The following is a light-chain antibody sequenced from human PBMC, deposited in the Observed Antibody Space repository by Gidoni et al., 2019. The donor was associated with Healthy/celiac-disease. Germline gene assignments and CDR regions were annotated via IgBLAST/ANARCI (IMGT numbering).Light chain of an antibody. CDR3: QQYNNWPPLT. V-gene: IGKV3-15*01. Sequence: EIVMTPSPATLSVSPGERATLPCRASQSVSSNLAWYQQKPGQAPRLLIYGASTRATGIPARFSGSGSGTEFTLTISSLQSEDFAVYYCQQYNNWPPLTFGPGTKVDIK. CDR2: GAS. CDR1: QSVSSN. J-gene: IGKJ3*01.